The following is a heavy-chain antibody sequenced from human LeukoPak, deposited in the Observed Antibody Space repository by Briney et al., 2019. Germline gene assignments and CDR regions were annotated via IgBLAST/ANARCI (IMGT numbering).Heavy chain of an antibody. CDR1: GFTFSSYA. J-gene: IGHJ4*02. Sequence: GGSLRLSCAASGFTFSSYAMSWVRQAPGKGLEWVSAISGSGGSTYYADSVKGRFTISRDNSKNTLYLQMNSLRAEDTAVYYCARDSYDILGGRNFDYWGQGTLVTVSS. D-gene: IGHD3-9*01. V-gene: IGHV3-23*01. CDR3: ARDSYDILGGRNFDY. CDR2: ISGSGGST.